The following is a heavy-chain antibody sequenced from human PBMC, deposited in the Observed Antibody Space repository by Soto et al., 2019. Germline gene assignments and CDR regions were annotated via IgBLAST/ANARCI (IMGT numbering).Heavy chain of an antibody. CDR1: GGSITSHSW. CDR2: IYHNGNT. CDR3: ARVPAMGGVISHWFDP. D-gene: IGHD3-16*02. Sequence: SESLSLTWAVSGGSITSHSWWRWVRQPKGKGLKWIGYIYHNGNTQYTPSLNSRVTISPGTSKNAFSLRLTSVTAADTAVYFCARVPAMGGVISHWFDPWGPGTLVTVSS. J-gene: IGHJ5*02. V-gene: IGHV4-4*02.